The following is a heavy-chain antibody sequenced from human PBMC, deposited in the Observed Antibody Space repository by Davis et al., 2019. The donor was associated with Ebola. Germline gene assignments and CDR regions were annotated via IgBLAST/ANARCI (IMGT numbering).Heavy chain of an antibody. D-gene: IGHD1-1*01. Sequence: PWGSLRLSCVASGFTFSNHAMHWVRQAPGKGLEWVAVTSHNKRERFYGESVQGRFTISRDNSENVLYLQMDSLRPDDTAIYFCARALHDEVLDYWGQGTPVTVSS. CDR3: ARALHDEVLDY. V-gene: IGHV3-30*04. J-gene: IGHJ4*02. CDR2: TSHNKRER. CDR1: GFTFSNHA.